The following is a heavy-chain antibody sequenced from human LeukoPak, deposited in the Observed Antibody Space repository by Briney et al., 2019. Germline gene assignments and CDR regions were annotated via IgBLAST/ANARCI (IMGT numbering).Heavy chain of an antibody. Sequence: GGSLRLSCAASGFTFSRYWMHWVRQAPRKGLVWVSRIDSDGGSTSYADSVKGRFTISRDNAKNTLYLQMNSLRAEDTAVYYCASYGSYYDSRYVFDIWGQGTMVTVSS. CDR1: GFTFSRYW. CDR3: ASYGSYYDSRYVFDI. D-gene: IGHD1-26*01. V-gene: IGHV3-74*01. CDR2: IDSDGGST. J-gene: IGHJ3*02.